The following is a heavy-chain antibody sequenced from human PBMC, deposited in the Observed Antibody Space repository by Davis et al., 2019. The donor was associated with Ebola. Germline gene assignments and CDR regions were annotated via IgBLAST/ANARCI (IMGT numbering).Heavy chain of an antibody. D-gene: IGHD4-23*01. J-gene: IGHJ4*02. Sequence: GESLKISCAVSGFTVRNNHVTWVRQARGKGLQWVSILRDDGRTFYTDSAKGRFTISRDSFKNTVYLQMNSLTSDDTAVYYCGGFGGNSKWGQGTLVAVSS. CDR1: GFTVRNNH. V-gene: IGHV3-53*05. CDR3: GGFGGNSK. CDR2: LRDDGRT.